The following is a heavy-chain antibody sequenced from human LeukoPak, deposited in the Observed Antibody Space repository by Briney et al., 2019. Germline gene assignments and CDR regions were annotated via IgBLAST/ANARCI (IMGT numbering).Heavy chain of an antibody. CDR2: IRYDGSNK. D-gene: IGHD3-10*01. V-gene: IGHV3-30*02. Sequence: GGSLRLSCAASGFTFSSYGMHWVRQAPGKGLEWVAFIRYDGSNKYYADSVKGRFTISRDNSKNTLYLQMNSLRSDDTAVYYCAREGVYYGSGSYGPYYYYMDVWGKGTTVTISS. J-gene: IGHJ6*03. CDR3: AREGVYYGSGSYGPYYYYMDV. CDR1: GFTFSSYG.